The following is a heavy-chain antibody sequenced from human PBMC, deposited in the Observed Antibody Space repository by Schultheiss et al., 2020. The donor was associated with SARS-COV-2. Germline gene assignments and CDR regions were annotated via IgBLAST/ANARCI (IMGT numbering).Heavy chain of an antibody. J-gene: IGHJ3*02. D-gene: IGHD1-1*01. CDR3: ARESSTTGTTSGSDAFDI. CDR1: GFSLSTSGMC. Sequence: SGPTLVKPTQTLTLTCTFSGFSLSTSGMCVSWIRQPPGKALEWLARIDWDDDKYYSTSLKTRLTISKDTSKNQVVLTMTNMDPVDTATYYCARESSTTGTTSGSDAFDIWGQGTMVTVSS. CDR2: IDWDDDK. V-gene: IGHV2-70*11.